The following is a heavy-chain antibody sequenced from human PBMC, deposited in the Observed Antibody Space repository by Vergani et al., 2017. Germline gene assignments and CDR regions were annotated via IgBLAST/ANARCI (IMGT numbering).Heavy chain of an antibody. CDR1: GCSISSGGYY. CDR3: AGDLPGSPSAQDY. D-gene: IGHD3-10*01. CDR2: IYYSGST. V-gene: IGHV4-31*03. Sequence: QVQLQESGPGLVKPSQTLSLTCTVSGCSISSGGYYWSWIRQHPGQGLEWIGYIYYSGSTYYNPSPKSRVTISVDTSKNQFSLKLSSVTAADTAVYYCAGDLPGSPSAQDYWGQGTLVTVSS. J-gene: IGHJ4*02.